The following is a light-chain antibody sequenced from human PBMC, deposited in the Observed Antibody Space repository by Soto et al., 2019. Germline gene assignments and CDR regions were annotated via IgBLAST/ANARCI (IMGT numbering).Light chain of an antibody. CDR1: QSVSSS. Sequence: EIVMTQSPATLSVSPGERATLSCRASQSVSSSLAWYQQKPGQAPRLLIYGASTRATGIPARFSGSGSGIEFTLNISSLQSEDFAVYYCQQYNNWWTLGQGTKVEIK. J-gene: IGKJ1*01. V-gene: IGKV3-15*01. CDR2: GAS. CDR3: QQYNNWWT.